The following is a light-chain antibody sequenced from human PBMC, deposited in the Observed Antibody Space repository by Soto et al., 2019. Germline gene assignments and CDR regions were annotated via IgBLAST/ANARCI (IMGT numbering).Light chain of an antibody. J-gene: IGKJ2*01. CDR2: GSS. Sequence: EVVLTQSPGTLSLSPGERATLSCRASQSVSNNYFAWYQQKPGQAPRLLIFGSSDMATGIPDRFSGSGSGTDINLTISRLEPEDFAVYYCQQYGSSPPYTFGQGTKLEIK. V-gene: IGKV3-20*01. CDR3: QQYGSSPPYT. CDR1: QSVSNNY.